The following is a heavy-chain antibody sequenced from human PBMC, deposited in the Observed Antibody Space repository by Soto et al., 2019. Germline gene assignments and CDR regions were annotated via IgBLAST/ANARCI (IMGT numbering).Heavy chain of an antibody. D-gene: IGHD2-21*01. J-gene: IGHJ6*02. CDR2: IYYSGST. Sequence: QVQLQESGPGLVKPSQTLSLTCTVSGGSISSGGYYWSWIRQHPGKGLEWIGYIYYSGSTYYNPALKRRGTLSVEPSKNQFSLKLSSVNAADPGVYYCAASWVGCGGFNYYRKDVWGQGTTVTVSS. CDR1: GGSISSGGYY. V-gene: IGHV4-31*03. CDR3: AASWVGCGGFNYYRKDV.